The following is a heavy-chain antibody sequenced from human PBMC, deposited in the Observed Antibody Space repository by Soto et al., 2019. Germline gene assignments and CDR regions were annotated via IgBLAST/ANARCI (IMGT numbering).Heavy chain of an antibody. V-gene: IGHV4-31*03. J-gene: IGHJ4*02. CDR1: GGSISSGGYY. CDR3: ASRDVDTTLVGNDY. D-gene: IGHD5-18*01. Sequence: QVHLQESGPGLVKPSQTLALTCTVSGGSISSGGYYWYWVRQHPEKGLEWIGFIYYSGTTYYNPSLKSRVTMSVDTSKSRFALKLRSVTAPDTAVYYCASRDVDTTLVGNDYWGQGSLVVVSS. CDR2: IYYSGTT.